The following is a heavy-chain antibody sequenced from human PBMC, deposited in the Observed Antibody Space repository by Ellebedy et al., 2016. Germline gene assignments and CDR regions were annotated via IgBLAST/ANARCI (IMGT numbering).Heavy chain of an antibody. V-gene: IGHV3-7*01. J-gene: IGHJ4*02. Sequence: GESLKISCAASGFTFSSYWMSWVRQTPGKGLEWVAKIKQDGSEKYYVDSVKGRFTISRDNAKNSLFLQMDSLRAEDTAVYYCARDGPLRYVDSSGYHDPFENWGQGTLVTVSS. CDR3: ARDGPLRYVDSSGYHDPFEN. D-gene: IGHD3-22*01. CDR1: GFTFSSYW. CDR2: IKQDGSEK.